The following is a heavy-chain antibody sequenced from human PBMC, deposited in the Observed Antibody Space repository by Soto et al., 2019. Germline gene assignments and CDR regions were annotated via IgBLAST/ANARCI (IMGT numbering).Heavy chain of an antibody. CDR3: ARAVHGDSCGLGGVLDL. Sequence: QVQLVESGGGVVQPGRSLRLFCAASGFSFSSYGMHWVRQAPGKGLEWVAVIWYDGSNKYYADSVKGRFTISRDSSKNTLYLKRSSMRAEDTAVYHCARAVHGDSCGLGGVLDLWGRGSLVTVSS. CDR2: IWYDGSNK. D-gene: IGHD3-22*01. CDR1: GFSFSSYG. J-gene: IGHJ2*01. V-gene: IGHV3-33*01.